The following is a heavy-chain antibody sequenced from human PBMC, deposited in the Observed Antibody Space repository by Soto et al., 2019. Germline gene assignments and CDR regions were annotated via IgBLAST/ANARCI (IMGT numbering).Heavy chain of an antibody. D-gene: IGHD6-6*01. V-gene: IGHV3-23*01. Sequence: EVRLLESGGGVVQPGGSLRLSCAASGFTYTNYAMTWVRQTPGKGLEWVSTISTSGGNRYYADSVKGRFTISRDNSENTVYLQLKSLRVDDTALYYCAKERAARGIDYWGPGTLVTVSS. CDR2: ISTSGGNR. CDR1: GFTYTNYA. J-gene: IGHJ4*02. CDR3: AKERAARGIDY.